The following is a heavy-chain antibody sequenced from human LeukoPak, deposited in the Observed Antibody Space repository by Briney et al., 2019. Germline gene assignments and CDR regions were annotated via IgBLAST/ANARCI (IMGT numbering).Heavy chain of an antibody. CDR3: ARDPGYSSGWNYFDY. V-gene: IGHV4-38-2*02. D-gene: IGHD6-19*01. CDR1: GYSISSGYY. J-gene: IGHJ4*02. CDR2: IYHSGT. Sequence: SETLSLTCTVSGYSISSGYYWGWIRQPPGKGLEWIGTIYHSGTYYNPSLESRVTISVDTSKSQFSLKLSSVTAADTAVYHCARDPGYSSGWNYFDYWGQGTLVTVSS.